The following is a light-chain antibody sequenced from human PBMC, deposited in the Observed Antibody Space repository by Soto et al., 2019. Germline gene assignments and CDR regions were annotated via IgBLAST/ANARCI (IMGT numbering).Light chain of an antibody. Sequence: IVLTQSPGTLSLSPGERATLSCRASQSVSNNYLAWYQQKPGQAPRLLIYGASNRATGIPVRFSGSGSGTEFTLTISSLQSEDFAVYYCQQYDKWPPTFGQGTKVDI. V-gene: IGKV3D-15*01. CDR2: GAS. CDR1: QSVSNN. CDR3: QQYDKWPPT. J-gene: IGKJ1*01.